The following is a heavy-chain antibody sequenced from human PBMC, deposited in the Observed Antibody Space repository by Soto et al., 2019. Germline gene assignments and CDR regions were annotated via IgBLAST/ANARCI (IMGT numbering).Heavy chain of an antibody. V-gene: IGHV1-18*01. CDR1: GYTFTSYG. CDR3: AIDAAVGLFDY. D-gene: IGHD1-26*01. Sequence: QVQLVQSGAEVKKPGASVKVSCKASGYTFTSYGISWVRQAPGQGLEWMGWINPYNGNTKYAQKLQGRVTMTTDTSTSTAYMDLRSLRSDDTAVYYCAIDAAVGLFDYWGQGTLVTVSS. CDR2: INPYNGNT. J-gene: IGHJ4*02.